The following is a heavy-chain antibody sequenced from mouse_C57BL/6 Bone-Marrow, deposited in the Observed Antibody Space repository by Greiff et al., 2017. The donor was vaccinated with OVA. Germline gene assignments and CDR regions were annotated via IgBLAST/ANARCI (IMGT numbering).Heavy chain of an antibody. V-gene: IGHV7-3*01. D-gene: IGHD4-1*01. Sequence: EVKLVESGGGLVQPGGSLSLSCAASGFTFTDYYMSWVRQPPGKALEWLGFIRNKANGYTTEYSASVKGRFTISRDNSQSILYLQMNDLRAEDGAAYYGAIEEIWDAWYFDYWGQGTTLTVSS. CDR3: AIEEIWDAWYFDY. CDR2: IRNKANGYTT. CDR1: GFTFTDYY. J-gene: IGHJ2*01.